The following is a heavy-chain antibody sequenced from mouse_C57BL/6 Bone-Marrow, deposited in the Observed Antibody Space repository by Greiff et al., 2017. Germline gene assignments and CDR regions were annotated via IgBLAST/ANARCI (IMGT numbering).Heavy chain of an antibody. V-gene: IGHV1-69*01. CDR1: GYTFTSYW. Sequence: VQLQQPGAELVMPGASVKLSCKASGYTFTSYWMHWVKQRPGQGLEWIGEIDPSDSYTNYNPQFKGKSTLTVDKSSSTAYMQLSSLTSEDSAVYYCARKGIYDYDGGFAYWGQGTLVTVSA. D-gene: IGHD2-4*01. CDR2: IDPSDSYT. CDR3: ARKGIYDYDGGFAY. J-gene: IGHJ3*01.